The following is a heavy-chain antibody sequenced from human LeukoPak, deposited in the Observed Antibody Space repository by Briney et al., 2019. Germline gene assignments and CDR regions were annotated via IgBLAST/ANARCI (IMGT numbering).Heavy chain of an antibody. CDR2: ISYDGSNK. J-gene: IGHJ3*02. CDR3: ASPYGSGSYWDAFDI. Sequence: GGSLRLSCAASGFTFNSYAMHWVRQAPGKGLEWVAVISYDGSNKYYADSVKGRFTTSRDNSKNTLYLQMNSLRAEDTAVYYCASPYGSGSYWDAFDIWGQGTMVTVSS. V-gene: IGHV3-30-3*01. D-gene: IGHD3-10*01. CDR1: GFTFNSYA.